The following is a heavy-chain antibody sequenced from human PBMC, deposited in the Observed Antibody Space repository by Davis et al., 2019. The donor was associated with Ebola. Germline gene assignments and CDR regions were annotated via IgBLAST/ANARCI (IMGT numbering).Heavy chain of an antibody. CDR2: ISWNSGSI. D-gene: IGHD4-11*01. V-gene: IGHV3-9*01. Sequence: SLKISCAASGFTFDDYAMHWVRQAPGKGLEWVSGISWNSGSIGYADSVKGRFTISRDNAKNSLYLQMNSLGADDTAVYYCARVSYSDYYWGQGTLVTVSS. CDR1: GFTFDDYA. J-gene: IGHJ4*02. CDR3: ARVSYSDYY.